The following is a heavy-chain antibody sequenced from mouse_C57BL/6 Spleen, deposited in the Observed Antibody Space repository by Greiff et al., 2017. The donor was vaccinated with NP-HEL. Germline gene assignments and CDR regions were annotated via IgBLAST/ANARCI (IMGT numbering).Heavy chain of an antibody. CDR1: GYSFTGYY. CDR3: ARFDYDYGWFAY. CDR2: INPSTGGT. Sequence: EVQLQQSGPELVKPGASVKISCKASGYSFTGYYMNWVKQSPEKSLEWIGEINPSTGGTTYNQKFKAKATLTGDKSSSTAYMQLKSLTSEDSAVYYCARFDYDYGWFAYWGQGTLVTVSA. V-gene: IGHV1-42*01. D-gene: IGHD2-4*01. J-gene: IGHJ3*01.